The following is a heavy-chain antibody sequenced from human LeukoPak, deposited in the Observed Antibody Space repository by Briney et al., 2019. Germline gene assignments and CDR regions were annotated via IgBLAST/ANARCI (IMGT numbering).Heavy chain of an antibody. J-gene: IGHJ4*02. CDR3: VGGDSREL. Sequence: GGSLRLSCAGSGFTFNTYTMNWVRQAPGKGLEWISSMGRTSVDKYYAASVRGRFTISRDNSKNSLYVEMSSLRAEDTAVYYCVGGDSRELWGQGTLATVSS. D-gene: IGHD3-22*01. CDR2: MGRTSVDK. CDR1: GFTFNTYT. V-gene: IGHV3-21*01.